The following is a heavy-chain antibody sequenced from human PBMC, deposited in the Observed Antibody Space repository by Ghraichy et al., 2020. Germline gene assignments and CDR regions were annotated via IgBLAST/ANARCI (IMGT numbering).Heavy chain of an antibody. CDR3: AKDRESYRGGYFDN. D-gene: IGHD1-26*01. J-gene: IGHJ4*02. V-gene: IGHV3-9*01. CDR2: VSWNSNTI. CDR1: GFTFDDYA. Sequence: GGSLRLSCAASGFTFDDYAMHWVRQAPGKGLEWVSGVSWNSNTIGYADSVKGRFTVSRDNAKNTLFLQMNSLRAEDTAFYYCAKDRESYRGGYFDNWGQGTLVTVSS.